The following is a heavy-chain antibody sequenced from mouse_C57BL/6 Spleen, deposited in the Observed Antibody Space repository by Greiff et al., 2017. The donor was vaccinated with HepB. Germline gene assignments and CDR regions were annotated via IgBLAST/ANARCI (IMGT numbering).Heavy chain of an antibody. CDR2: ISDGGSYT. V-gene: IGHV5-4*01. CDR3: AREGMDY. J-gene: IGHJ4*01. CDR1: GFTFSSYA. Sequence: EVKLVESGGGLVKPGGSLKLSCAASGFTFSSYAMSWVRQTPEKRLEWVATISDGGSYTYYPDNVKGRFTISRDNAKNNLYLQMSHLKSEDTAMYYWAREGMDYWGQGTSVTVSS.